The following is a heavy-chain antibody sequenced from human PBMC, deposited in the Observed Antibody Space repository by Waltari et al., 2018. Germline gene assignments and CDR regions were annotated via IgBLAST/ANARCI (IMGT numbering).Heavy chain of an antibody. CDR2: ISYDGSNK. CDR3: ARGRTDYMDV. V-gene: IGHV3-30-3*01. J-gene: IGHJ6*03. Sequence: QVQLVESGGGVVQPGRSLRLSCAASGFTFSSYAMNWVRQAPGKGLEWVAVISYDGSNKYYADSVKGRFTISRDNSKNTLYLQMNSLRAEDTAVYYCARGRTDYMDVWGKGTTVTVSS. CDR1: GFTFSSYA.